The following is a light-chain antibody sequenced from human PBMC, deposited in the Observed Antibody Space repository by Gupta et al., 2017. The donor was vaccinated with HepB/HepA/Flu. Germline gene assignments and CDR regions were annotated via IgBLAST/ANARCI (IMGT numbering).Light chain of an antibody. J-gene: IGKJ3*01. CDR3: MQSLQTGYA. CDR1: QSRLQSNGYNY. V-gene: IGKV2-28*01. Sequence: DIVMTQSPLSLPVTPGEPASISCRSSQSRLQSNGYNYLDWYRQKPGQAPQLLIYWGSNRAYGVPDRFSGSGSGTDFTLKISRGEAEDVGVYYCMQSLQTGYAFGHGTNVDIK. CDR2: WGS.